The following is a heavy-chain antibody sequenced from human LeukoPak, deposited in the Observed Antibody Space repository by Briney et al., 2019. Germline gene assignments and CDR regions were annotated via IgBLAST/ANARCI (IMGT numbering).Heavy chain of an antibody. CDR3: AKSKSPYPMDYIFDF. J-gene: IGHJ4*02. CDR1: GFTFSSYA. D-gene: IGHD4-11*01. Sequence: GGSLSLSCAASGFTFSSYAMHWVRQAPGKGLEWVAVISNDGSITKYGDSVKGRFTISRDNSKNTLYVQMNSLRTDDAAVYYCAKSKSPYPMDYIFDFWGQGTPVTVSS. CDR2: ISNDGSIT. V-gene: IGHV3-30*04.